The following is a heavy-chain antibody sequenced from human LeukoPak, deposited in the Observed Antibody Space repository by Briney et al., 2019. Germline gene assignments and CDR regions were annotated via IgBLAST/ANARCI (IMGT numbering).Heavy chain of an antibody. D-gene: IGHD3-9*01. V-gene: IGHV1-2*02. Sequence: ASVKVSCKASGYAFTGYYMHWVRQAPGQGLEWMGWINPNSGGTNYAQKFQGRVTMTRDTSISTAYMELSRLRSDDTAVCYCARAQYYSYDILTGYMGYWGQGTLVTVSS. J-gene: IGHJ4*02. CDR3: ARAQYYSYDILTGYMGY. CDR1: GYAFTGYY. CDR2: INPNSGGT.